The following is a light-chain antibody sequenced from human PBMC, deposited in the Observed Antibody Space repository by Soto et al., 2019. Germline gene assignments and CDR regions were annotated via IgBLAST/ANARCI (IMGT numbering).Light chain of an antibody. V-gene: IGKV3-20*01. CDR2: DAS. J-gene: IGKJ5*01. CDR1: QNVRNNN. Sequence: TVLTQSPGTLSLSPGERATLSCRASQNVRNNNLAWYQQKPGQPPRLLIYDASSRATGIPDRFSGSGSGTDFTLTVSRLEPEDFAVYYCQQFSNSLTFGQGTRLEIK. CDR3: QQFSNSLT.